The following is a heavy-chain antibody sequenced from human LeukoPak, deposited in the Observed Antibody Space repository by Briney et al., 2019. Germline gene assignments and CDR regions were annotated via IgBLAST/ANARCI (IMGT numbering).Heavy chain of an antibody. J-gene: IGHJ4*02. Sequence: PGGSLRLSCAASGLTFSTYSMNWVRQAPGQGLQWVSSISSSSKDIYYAYSVKGRFTISRYNAKNSLYLQMNSLRPEDSAVYYCVPRYCSSTSCEDYWGQGTLVTVSS. CDR1: GLTFSTYS. CDR2: ISSSSKDI. V-gene: IGHV3-21*06. CDR3: VPRYCSSTSCEDY. D-gene: IGHD2-2*01.